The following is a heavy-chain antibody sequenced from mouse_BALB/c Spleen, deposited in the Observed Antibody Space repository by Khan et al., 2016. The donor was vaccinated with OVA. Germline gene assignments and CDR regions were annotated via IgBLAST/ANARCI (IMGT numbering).Heavy chain of an antibody. Sequence: VQLQESGPGLVAPSQSLSITCTVSGFSLTSYGVHWVRQPPGKGLEWLGVIWAGGSTNYNSALMSRLSISTDNSKSQVFLKMNSLQSEDTAMYYCARMARTINWGQGTTLTVSS. V-gene: IGHV2-9*02. CDR2: IWAGGST. CDR1: GFSLTSYG. J-gene: IGHJ2*01. CDR3: ARMARTIN.